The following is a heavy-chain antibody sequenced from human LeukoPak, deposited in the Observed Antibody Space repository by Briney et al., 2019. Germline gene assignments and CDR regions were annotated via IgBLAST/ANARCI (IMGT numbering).Heavy chain of an antibody. J-gene: IGHJ5*02. D-gene: IGHD3-22*01. V-gene: IGHV4-59*01. Sequence: KPSETLSLTCTVSGGSISSYYWSWIRQPPGKGLEWIGYIYYSGSTNYNPSLKSRVTISVGTSKNQFSLKLSSVTAADTAVYYCARDRGSYYYDSSGFDPWGQGTLVTVSS. CDR1: GGSISSYY. CDR3: ARDRGSYYYDSSGFDP. CDR2: IYYSGST.